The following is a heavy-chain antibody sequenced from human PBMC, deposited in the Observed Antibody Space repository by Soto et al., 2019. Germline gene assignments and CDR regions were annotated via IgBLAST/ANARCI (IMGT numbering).Heavy chain of an antibody. J-gene: IGHJ5*02. V-gene: IGHV3-48*02. CDR1: GFTFSSYS. Sequence: GGSLRLSCAASGFTFSSYSMNWVRQAPGKGLEWVSYNSSSNSTIYYADSVKGRFTIFRDNAKNSLYLQMNSLRDEDTAVYYCAREAGTWHLPLNWFDPWGQGT. CDR2: NSSSNSTI. D-gene: IGHD6-19*01. CDR3: AREAGTWHLPLNWFDP.